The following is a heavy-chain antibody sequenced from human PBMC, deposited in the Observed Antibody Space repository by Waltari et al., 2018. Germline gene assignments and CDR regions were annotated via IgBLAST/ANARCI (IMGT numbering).Heavy chain of an antibody. CDR2: IIPIFGTA. CDR3: AREFFGTRYIYGSTMDV. D-gene: IGHD3-10*01. Sequence: QVQLVQSGAEVKKPGSSVKVSCKASGGTFSSYAISWVRQAPGQGLEWMGGIIPIFGTANYAQKVQGRVTITADKSTSTAYMELISLRSEDTAVYYCAREFFGTRYIYGSTMDVWGKGTTVTVSS. CDR1: GGTFSSYA. J-gene: IGHJ6*04. V-gene: IGHV1-69*14.